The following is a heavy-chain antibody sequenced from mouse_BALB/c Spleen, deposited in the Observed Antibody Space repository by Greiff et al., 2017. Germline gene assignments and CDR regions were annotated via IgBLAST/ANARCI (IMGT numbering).Heavy chain of an antibody. CDR2: INPGSGGT. CDR3: ARSDWEDYFDY. J-gene: IGHJ2*01. D-gene: IGHD4-1*01. CDR1: GYAFTNYL. Sequence: VQLQHSGAELVRPGTSVKVSCKASGYAFTNYLIEWVKQRPGQGLEWIGVINPGSGGTNYNEKFKGKATLTADKSSSTAYMQLSSLTSDDSAVYFCARSDWEDYFDYWGQGTTLTVSS. V-gene: IGHV1-54*01.